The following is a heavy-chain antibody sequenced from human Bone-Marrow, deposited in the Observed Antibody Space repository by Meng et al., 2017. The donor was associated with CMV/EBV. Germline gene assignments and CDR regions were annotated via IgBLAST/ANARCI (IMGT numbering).Heavy chain of an antibody. CDR3: ARDDVDYGGNGGMDV. CDR1: GYTFTSYY. Sequence: ASVKVSCKASGYTFTSYYMHWVRQAPGQGLEWMGIINPSGGSTSYAQKFQGRVTMTRDTSTSTVYMELSSLRSEDPAVYYCARDDVDYGGNGGMDVWGQGTTVTVSS. J-gene: IGHJ6*02. D-gene: IGHD4-23*01. V-gene: IGHV1-46*01. CDR2: INPSGGST.